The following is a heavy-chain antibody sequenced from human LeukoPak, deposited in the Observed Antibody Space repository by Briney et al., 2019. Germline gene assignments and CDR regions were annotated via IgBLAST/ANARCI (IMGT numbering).Heavy chain of an antibody. V-gene: IGHV3-21*01. Sequence: AGGSLRLSCAASGFTFSSYSMNWVRQAPGKGLEWVSSISSSSSYIYYADSVKGRFTISRDNAKNSLYLQMNSLRAEDTAVYYCARSWEITTVTTGLGVAGSWGQGTLVTVSS. CDR1: GFTFSSYS. CDR3: ARSWEITTVTTGLGVAGS. CDR2: ISSSSSYI. D-gene: IGHD4-17*01. J-gene: IGHJ4*02.